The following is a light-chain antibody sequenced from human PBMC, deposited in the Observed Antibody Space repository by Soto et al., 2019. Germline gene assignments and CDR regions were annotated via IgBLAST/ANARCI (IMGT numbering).Light chain of an antibody. V-gene: IGKV2-30*01. CDR3: MQGTHWPPWT. CDR1: QSLVYSDGNTY. J-gene: IGKJ1*01. Sequence: DVVMTQSPLSLPVTLGQPASISCRSSQSLVYSDGNTYLNWCQQRPGQSPRRLIYEVSNRDSGVPDRCSGSGSGTDFTLKISRVEAEDVGVYYCMQGTHWPPWTFGQGTKVQIK. CDR2: EVS.